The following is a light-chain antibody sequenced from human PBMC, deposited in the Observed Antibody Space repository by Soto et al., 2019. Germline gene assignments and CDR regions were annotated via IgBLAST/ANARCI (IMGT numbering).Light chain of an antibody. Sequence: DIQMTQYPSTLSASVGERVTISCRASQSVNNWLAWYQRKPGKAPKLLIHDASTFESGIPSRFSGSGSGTEFTLTISSLQPDDFATYYCQQYNSYWTFGQGTKVEIK. J-gene: IGKJ1*01. V-gene: IGKV1-5*01. CDR1: QSVNNW. CDR2: DAS. CDR3: QQYNSYWT.